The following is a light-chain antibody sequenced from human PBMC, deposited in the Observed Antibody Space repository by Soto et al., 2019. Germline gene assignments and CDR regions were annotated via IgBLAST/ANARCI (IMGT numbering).Light chain of an antibody. CDR1: QSISNW. CDR3: QQYSSYRWT. J-gene: IGKJ1*01. V-gene: IGKV1-5*01. Sequence: MTQSPATLSVSPGERATLSCRASQSISNWLAWYQQKPGKAPKLLIYDASSLESGVPSRFSGSGSGTEFTLTVSSLQPDDFATYYCQQYSSYRWTFGQGTKVEIK. CDR2: DAS.